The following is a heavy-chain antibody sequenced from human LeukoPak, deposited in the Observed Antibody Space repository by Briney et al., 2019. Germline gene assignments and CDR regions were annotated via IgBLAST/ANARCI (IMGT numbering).Heavy chain of an antibody. V-gene: IGHV1-8*01. J-gene: IGHJ4*02. CDR1: GYTFTSYD. CDR2: MNPNSGNT. CDR3: ARIHDYYDSSGYFI. Sequence: ASVKVSCKASGYTFTSYDINWVRPATGQGLEWMGWMNPNSGNTGYAQKFQGRVTMTRNTSISTAYMELSSLRSEDTAVYYCARIHDYYDSSGYFIWGQGTLVTVSS. D-gene: IGHD3-22*01.